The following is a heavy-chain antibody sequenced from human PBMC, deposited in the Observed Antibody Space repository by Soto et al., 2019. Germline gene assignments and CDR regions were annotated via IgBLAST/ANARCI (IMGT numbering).Heavy chain of an antibody. D-gene: IGHD6-13*01. CDR2: IYPGDSDT. J-gene: IGHJ4*02. V-gene: IGHV5-51*01. Sequence: GESLKISCKGSGYSFTSYWIGWVRQMPGKGLEWMGIIYPGDSDTRYSPSFQGQVTISADKSISTAYLQWSSLKASDTAMYYCARPQGSSWYTPYSTDILHIDYWGQGTLVTVSS. CDR1: GYSFTSYW. CDR3: ARPQGSSWYTPYSTDILHIDY.